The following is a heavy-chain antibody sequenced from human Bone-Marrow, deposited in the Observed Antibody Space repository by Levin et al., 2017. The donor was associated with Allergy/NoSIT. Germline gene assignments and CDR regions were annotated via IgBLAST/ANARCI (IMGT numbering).Heavy chain of an antibody. Sequence: SCAVSGFSLEDYPMHWVRQAPGKGLQWVSGISWNSDNIDYADSVKGRFTVSRDNAKNSLYLQMNSLRPEDTALYYCVKDFGVSWGQGTLVTVSS. CDR2: ISWNSDNI. CDR1: GFSLEDYP. D-gene: IGHD5/OR15-5a*01. J-gene: IGHJ1*01. CDR3: VKDFGVS. V-gene: IGHV3-9*01.